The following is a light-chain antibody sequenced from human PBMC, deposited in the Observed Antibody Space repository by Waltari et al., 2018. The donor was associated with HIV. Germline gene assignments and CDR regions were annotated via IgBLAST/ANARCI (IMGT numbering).Light chain of an antibody. V-gene: IGKV1-39*01. CDR1: QSISTY. CDR3: QQSYTTPPD. Sequence: DLQMTQSPSSLSASVGDRVTITCRASQSISTYLNWYRQKPGKAPELLIYAASSLQSGVPSRFSGSGSGTDFTLTISSLQLEDFATYYCQQSYTTPPDFGGGTKVEIK. J-gene: IGKJ4*01. CDR2: AAS.